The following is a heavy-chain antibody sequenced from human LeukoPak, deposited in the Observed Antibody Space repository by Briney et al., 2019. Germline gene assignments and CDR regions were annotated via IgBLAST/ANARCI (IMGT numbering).Heavy chain of an antibody. CDR3: ARGDSYCGGDCYSDYYYYMDV. D-gene: IGHD2-21*02. Sequence: ASVKVSCKASGGTFSSDAISWVRQAPGQGLEWMGGIIPIFGAANYAQKFQGRVTITTDESTSTAYMELSSLRSEDTAVYYCARGDSYCGGDCYSDYYYYMDVWGKGTTVTVSS. J-gene: IGHJ6*03. CDR1: GGTFSSDA. CDR2: IIPIFGAA. V-gene: IGHV1-69*05.